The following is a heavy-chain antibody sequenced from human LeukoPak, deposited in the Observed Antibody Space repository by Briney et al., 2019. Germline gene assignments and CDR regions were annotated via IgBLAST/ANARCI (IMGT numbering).Heavy chain of an antibody. V-gene: IGHV1-18*01. J-gene: IGHJ4*02. Sequence: GASVKVSCKASGYTFTSFGIHWVRQAPGQGLEWMGWISAFNGKTFYAQKFQGRFTLTTDTSTSTGYMELTSLTSDDTAEYYCARPRSGGWYELDYWGQGTLVTVSS. CDR2: ISAFNGKT. D-gene: IGHD6-19*01. CDR3: ARPRSGGWYELDY. CDR1: GYTFTSFG.